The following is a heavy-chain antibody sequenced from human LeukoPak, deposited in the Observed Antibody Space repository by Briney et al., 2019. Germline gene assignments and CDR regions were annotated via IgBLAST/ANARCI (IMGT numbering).Heavy chain of an antibody. Sequence: GGSLRLSCAASGFTFSSYAMHWVRQAPGKGLEYVSAISSNGGSTYYANSVKGRFTISRDNSKNTLYLQMNSLRAEDTAVYYCAKSAGATRFDYWGQGTLVTVSS. CDR1: GFTFSSYA. V-gene: IGHV3-64*01. D-gene: IGHD1-26*01. J-gene: IGHJ4*02. CDR3: AKSAGATRFDY. CDR2: ISSNGGST.